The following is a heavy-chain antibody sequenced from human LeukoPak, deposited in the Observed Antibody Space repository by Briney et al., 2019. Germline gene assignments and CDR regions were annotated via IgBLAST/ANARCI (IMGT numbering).Heavy chain of an antibody. CDR1: GYSFTSYW. V-gene: IGHV5-51*01. J-gene: IGHJ4*02. Sequence: GESLKISCKGSGYSFTSYWIGWVRQMPGKGREWVGMIYPGDSDTRYSPSFQGQVTISADKSISTAYLQWSNLKASATAMYYCARSRYSSGWYTPPFDYWGQGTLVTVSS. CDR3: ARSRYSSGWYTPPFDY. CDR2: IYPGDSDT. D-gene: IGHD6-19*01.